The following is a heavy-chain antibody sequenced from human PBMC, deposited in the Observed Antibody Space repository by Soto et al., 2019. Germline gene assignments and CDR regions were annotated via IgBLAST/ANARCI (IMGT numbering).Heavy chain of an antibody. V-gene: IGHV4-34*01. J-gene: IGHJ5*02. CDR3: ARGKPARPGNGFDP. D-gene: IGHD6-6*01. CDR2: INHSGST. CDR1: GGSFSGYY. Sequence: QVQLQQWGAGLLKPSETLSLTCAVYGGSFSGYYWSWIRQPPGKGLEWIGEINHSGSTNYNPSLKSRVTISVDTSKNQFSLKLSSVTAADTAVYYCARGKPARPGNGFDPWGQGTLVTVSS.